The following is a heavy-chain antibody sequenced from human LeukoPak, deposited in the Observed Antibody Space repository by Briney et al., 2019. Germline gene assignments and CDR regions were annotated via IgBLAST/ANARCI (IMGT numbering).Heavy chain of an antibody. J-gene: IGHJ4*02. V-gene: IGHV4-59*08. D-gene: IGHD4-17*01. CDR2: IFHSGST. CDR1: GDSISGYY. Sequence: SETLSLTCTVSGDSISGYYWSWVRQPPGKGLEWIGYIFHSGSTKYNPSLESRVTISIDTSKNQFSLRLSSVTDADTAVYYCARLATCGDFSDWGQGTLVTVSS. CDR3: ARLATCGDFSD.